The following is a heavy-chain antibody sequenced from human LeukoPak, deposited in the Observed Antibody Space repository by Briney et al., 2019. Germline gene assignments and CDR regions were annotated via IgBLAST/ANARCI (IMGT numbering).Heavy chain of an antibody. CDR3: ARGYYYDALDI. CDR2: INYSGST. J-gene: IGHJ3*02. V-gene: IGHV4-34*01. CDR1: GGSFSGYY. Sequence: SETLSLTCAVYGGSFSGYYWSWIRQPPGKGLEWIGEINYSGSTNYNPSLKSRVTISVDTSKNQFSLKLSPVTAADTAVYYCARGYYYDALDIWGQGTMVTVSS. D-gene: IGHD3-10*01.